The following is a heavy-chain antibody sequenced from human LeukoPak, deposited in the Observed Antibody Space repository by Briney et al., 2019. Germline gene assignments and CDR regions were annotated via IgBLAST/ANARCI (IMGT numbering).Heavy chain of an antibody. Sequence: ASVKVSCKASGYTFTGYYMHWVRQAPGQGLEWMGWINPNSGGTNYAQKFQGRVTMTRDTSISTAYMELSRLRSDDTAVYYCARGGTHYDYVWGRYDAFDIWGQGTMVTVSS. CDR2: INPNSGGT. CDR1: GYTFTGYY. V-gene: IGHV1-2*02. D-gene: IGHD3-16*01. J-gene: IGHJ3*02. CDR3: ARGGTHYDYVWGRYDAFDI.